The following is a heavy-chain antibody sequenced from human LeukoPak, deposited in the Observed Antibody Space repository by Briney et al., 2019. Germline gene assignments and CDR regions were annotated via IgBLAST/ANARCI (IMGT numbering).Heavy chain of an antibody. J-gene: IGHJ6*02. V-gene: IGHV3-7*01. CDR3: ARAISMVRGLIYYGMDV. Sequence: GGSLRLSCAASGFTFRRYWMNWARQAPGKGLEWVAIINQDGSEKYYVDSVEGRFTISRDNAKNSLYLQMNSLRVEDTAVYYCARAISMVRGLIYYGMDVWGQGTTVTVSS. CDR2: INQDGSEK. D-gene: IGHD3-10*01. CDR1: GFTFRRYW.